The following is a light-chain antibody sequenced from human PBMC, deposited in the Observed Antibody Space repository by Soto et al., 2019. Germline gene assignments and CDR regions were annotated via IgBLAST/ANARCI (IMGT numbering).Light chain of an antibody. CDR2: LNSDGSH. CDR1: SGHSSYA. Sequence: QLVLTQSPSASASLGASVKLTCTLRSGHSSYAIAWHQQQPEKGPRYLMKLNSDGSHSKGDGIPDRFSGSSSGAERYLTISSLQSEDDADYYCQTWGTGTRGVFGGGTKLTVL. CDR3: QTWGTGTRGV. V-gene: IGLV4-69*01. J-gene: IGLJ3*02.